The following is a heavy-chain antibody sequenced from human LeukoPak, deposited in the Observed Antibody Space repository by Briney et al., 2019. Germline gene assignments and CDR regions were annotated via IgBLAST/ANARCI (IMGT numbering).Heavy chain of an antibody. V-gene: IGHV4-38-2*01. CDR2: IYHSGST. CDR3: ARHDYSNYEFAFDI. D-gene: IGHD4-11*01. Sequence: SETLSLTCAVSGYSISSGYYWGWIRQPPGKGLEWIGSIYHSGSTYYNPSLKSRVTISVDASKNQFSLKLSSVTAADTAVYYCARHDYSNYEFAFDIWGQGTMVTVSS. J-gene: IGHJ3*02. CDR1: GYSISSGYY.